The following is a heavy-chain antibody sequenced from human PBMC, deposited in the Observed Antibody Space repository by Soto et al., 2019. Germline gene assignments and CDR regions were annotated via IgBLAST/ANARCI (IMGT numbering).Heavy chain of an antibody. CDR1: GGSISSGGYY. V-gene: IGHV4-61*08. D-gene: IGHD6-13*01. CDR3: AGDPVAASGTAFDV. CDR2: IYHNENT. Sequence: SETLSLTCTVSGGSISSGGYYWSWVRQPPGRPLEWIAEIYHNENTNYNPSLRSRVTISVDKSKNQFSLNLISVTAADTAMYYCAGDPVAASGTAFDVWGQGTMVTVSS. J-gene: IGHJ3*01.